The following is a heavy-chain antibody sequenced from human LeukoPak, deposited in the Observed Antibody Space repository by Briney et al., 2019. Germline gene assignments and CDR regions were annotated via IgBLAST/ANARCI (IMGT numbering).Heavy chain of an antibody. D-gene: IGHD2-2*01. V-gene: IGHV4-59*08. CDR2: IYYSGST. CDR1: GGSISSYY. CDR3: ARLGGYCSSTSCYYRNYFDY. Sequence: PSETLSLTCTVSGGSISSYYWSWIRQPPGKGLEWIGYIYYSGSTNYNPFLKSRVTISVDTSKNQFSLKLSSVTAADTAVYYCARLGGYCSSTSCYYRNYFDYWGQGTLVTVSS. J-gene: IGHJ4*02.